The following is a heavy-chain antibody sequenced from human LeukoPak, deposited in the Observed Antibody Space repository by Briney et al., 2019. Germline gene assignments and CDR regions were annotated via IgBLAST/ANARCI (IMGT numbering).Heavy chain of an antibody. D-gene: IGHD3-22*01. CDR2: ISWNSGSI. J-gene: IGHJ4*02. CDR3: AKASWYYYDSSGYLDY. Sequence: GGSLRLSCAASGFTFDDYAMHWVRQAPGKGLEWVSGISWNSGSIGYADSVKGRFTISRDNAKNSLYLQMNSLRAEDMALYYCAKASWYYYDSSGYLDYWGQGTLVTVSS. V-gene: IGHV3-9*03. CDR1: GFTFDDYA.